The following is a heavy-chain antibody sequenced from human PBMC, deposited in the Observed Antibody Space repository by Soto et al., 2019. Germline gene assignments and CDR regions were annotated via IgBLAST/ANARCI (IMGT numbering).Heavy chain of an antibody. CDR1: GFTFSGSA. Sequence: GGSLKISCAASGFTFSGSAMHWVRQASGKGLEWVGRIRSKANSYATAYAASVKGRFTISRDDSKNTAYLQMNSLKTEDTAVYYCTRLFVGGVRRDGMDVWSQGTTVTVYS. CDR2: IRSKANSYAT. J-gene: IGHJ6*02. V-gene: IGHV3-73*01. D-gene: IGHD3-10*01. CDR3: TRLFVGGVRRDGMDV.